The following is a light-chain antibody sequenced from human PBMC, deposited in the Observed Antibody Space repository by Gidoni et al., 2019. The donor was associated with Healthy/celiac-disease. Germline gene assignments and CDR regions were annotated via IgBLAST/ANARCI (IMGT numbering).Light chain of an antibody. V-gene: IGKV3-20*01. J-gene: IGKJ3*01. CDR1: QSVSSSY. CDR3: QQYQT. Sequence: EIVLTQSPGTLSLSPGERATLSCRASQSVSSSYLAWYQQKPGQAPRLLIYGASSRATGIPDRFSGSGSGTDFTLTISRLEPEDFAVYYCQQYQTFGPXTKVDIK. CDR2: GAS.